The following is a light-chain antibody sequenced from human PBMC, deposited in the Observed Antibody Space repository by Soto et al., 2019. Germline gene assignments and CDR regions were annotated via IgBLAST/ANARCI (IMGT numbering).Light chain of an antibody. CDR2: DAS. CDR1: ETINKW. J-gene: IGKJ1*01. V-gene: IGKV1-5*01. CDR3: QQCNSYPWT. Sequence: IQMTQSPSTLSASVGDRVTITSRASETINKWLAWYQQKPGKAPKLLISDASSLGSGVPSRFSGSGSGTEFTLPISGLQPDDFATYYGQQCNSYPWTFGQGTKVEIK.